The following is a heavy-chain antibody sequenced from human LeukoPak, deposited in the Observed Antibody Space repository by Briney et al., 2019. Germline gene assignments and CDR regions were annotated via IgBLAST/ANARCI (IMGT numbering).Heavy chain of an antibody. Sequence: PWASVKVSCKASGFTFTSSAMQWVRQARGQRLEWIGWIVVGSGNTNYAQKFQERVTITRDMSTSTAYMELSSLRSEDRAVYYCAADPRGYYYDSSGYYSTFDYWGQGTLVTVSS. CDR1: GFTFTSSA. J-gene: IGHJ4*02. CDR2: IVVGSGNT. CDR3: AADPRGYYYDSSGYYSTFDY. D-gene: IGHD3-22*01. V-gene: IGHV1-58*02.